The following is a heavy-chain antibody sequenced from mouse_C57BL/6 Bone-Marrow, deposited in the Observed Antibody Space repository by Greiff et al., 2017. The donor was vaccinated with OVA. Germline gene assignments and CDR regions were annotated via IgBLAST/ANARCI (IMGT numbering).Heavy chain of an antibody. CDR1: GFTFSSYG. D-gene: IGHD1-2*01. CDR2: ISSGGSST. J-gene: IGHJ4*01. Sequence: EVQGVESGGDLVKPGGSLKLSCAASGFTFSSYGMSWVRQTPDKRLEWVATISSGGSSTYYTDSLNGRFTFSRVNAKNTLYLQMSSLKSEDTAMYYCARDYYGRTRGAMDYWGQGTSVTVSS. V-gene: IGHV5-6*01. CDR3: ARDYYGRTRGAMDY.